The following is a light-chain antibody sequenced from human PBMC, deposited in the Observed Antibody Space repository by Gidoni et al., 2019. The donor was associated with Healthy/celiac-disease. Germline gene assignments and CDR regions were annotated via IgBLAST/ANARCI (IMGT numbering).Light chain of an antibody. CDR3: QQRSNWPRT. Sequence: EIVLTPPPATLSLSPGERATLSCSASQSVSSYLAWYQQKPGQAPRLLIYDASNRATGIPARFSGSGSGTDFTLTISSLEPEDVAVYYCQQRSNWPRTFGQGTKVEIK. J-gene: IGKJ1*01. CDR2: DAS. CDR1: QSVSSY. V-gene: IGKV3-11*01.